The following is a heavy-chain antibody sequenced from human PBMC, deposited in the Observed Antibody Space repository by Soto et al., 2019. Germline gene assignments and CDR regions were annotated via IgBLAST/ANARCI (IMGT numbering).Heavy chain of an antibody. J-gene: IGHJ4*01. Sequence: ASVTVSSETPACTFTMSDMEWVRQAPGQGREWMGIINPSGGSTSYAQKFQGRVTMTRDTSTSTVYMELSSLRSEDTAVYYCARDPASSAYCGGDCDYWG. CDR3: ARDPASSAYCGGDCDY. V-gene: IGHV1-46*01. CDR2: INPSGGST. D-gene: IGHD2-21*01. CDR1: ACTFTMSD.